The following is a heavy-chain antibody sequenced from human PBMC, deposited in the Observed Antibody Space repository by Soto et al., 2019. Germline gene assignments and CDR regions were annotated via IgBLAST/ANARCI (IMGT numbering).Heavy chain of an antibody. CDR1: GGSISSRNW. D-gene: IGHD2-2*01. CDR3: ARGLPIVLVPAATQRLWNWFDP. CDR2: IYHSGST. V-gene: IGHV4-4*02. Sequence: QVQLQESGPGLVKPSGTLSLTCAVSGGSISSRNWWSWVRQPPGKGLEWIGEIYHSGSTNYNPSLKSRVTISVDKSKNQFSLKLSSVTAADTAVYYCARGLPIVLVPAATQRLWNWFDPWGQGTLVTVSS. J-gene: IGHJ5*02.